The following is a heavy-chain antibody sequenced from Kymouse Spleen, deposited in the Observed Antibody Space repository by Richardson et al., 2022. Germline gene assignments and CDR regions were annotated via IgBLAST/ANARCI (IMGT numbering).Heavy chain of an antibody. CDR1: GFTFDDYA. D-gene: IGHD6-6*01. CDR3: AKAPSLYYYGMDV. CDR2: ISWNSGSI. Sequence: EVQLVESGGGLVQPGRSLRLSCAASGFTFDDYAMHWVRQAPGKGLEWVSGISWNSGSIGYADSVKGRFTISRDNAKNSLYLQMNSLRAEDTALYYCAKAPSLYYYGMDVWGQGTTVTVSS. V-gene: IGHV3-9*01. J-gene: IGHJ6*02.